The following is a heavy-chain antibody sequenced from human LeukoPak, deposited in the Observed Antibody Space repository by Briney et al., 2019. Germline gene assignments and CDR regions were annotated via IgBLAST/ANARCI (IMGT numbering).Heavy chain of an antibody. J-gene: IGHJ5*02. V-gene: IGHV6-1*01. CDR3: ARRLTQYDCFDP. Sequence: SQTLSLTCAISGDSVSSNSVTWNWIRQSPSRGLEWLGRTYYRSTWYNDYAVSVRGRITVNPVTSKNQFSLHLNSVTPEDTAVYYCARRLTQYDCFDPWGQGILVTVSS. CDR1: GDSVSSNSVT. CDR2: TYYRSTWYN. D-gene: IGHD2-2*01.